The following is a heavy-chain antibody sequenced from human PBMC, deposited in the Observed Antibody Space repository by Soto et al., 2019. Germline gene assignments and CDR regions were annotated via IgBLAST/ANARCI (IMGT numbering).Heavy chain of an antibody. Sequence: EVQLAESGGVLVQPGGPLRLSCVASGFTFSDHWMHWVRQAPGKGLVWVSRINSGGSRTNYADSVKGRFTISRDNAKNTLYLEMNSLSVEDTAVYYCARGNCSGDTCFFGGTHWGRGTLVTVSS. D-gene: IGHD2-21*02. J-gene: IGHJ4*02. CDR3: ARGNCSGDTCFFGGTH. CDR1: GFTFSDHW. V-gene: IGHV3-74*01. CDR2: INSGGSRT.